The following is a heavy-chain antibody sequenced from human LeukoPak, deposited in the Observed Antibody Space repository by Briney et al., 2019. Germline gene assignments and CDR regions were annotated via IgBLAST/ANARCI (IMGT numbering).Heavy chain of an antibody. CDR3: AGGICSSTNCYNVFDS. D-gene: IGHD2-2*02. J-gene: IGHJ4*02. CDR2: IYDSGST. CDR1: GGSMSSYF. V-gene: IGHV4-59*01. Sequence: PSETLSLTCTVSGGSMSSYFWTWIRQPPGKGLEWIGYIYDSGSTNYNPSLKSRVTISVDTSKNQFSLKLSSVTAADTAVYHCAGGICSSTNCYNVFDSWGQGSLVTVSS.